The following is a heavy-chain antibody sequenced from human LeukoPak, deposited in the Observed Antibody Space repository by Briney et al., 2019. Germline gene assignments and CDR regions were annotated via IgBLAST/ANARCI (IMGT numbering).Heavy chain of an antibody. D-gene: IGHD4-17*01. CDR1: GYTFTSYA. CDR3: ARSDGDYGDYGPGY. Sequence: ASVKVSCKASGYTFTSYAMNWVRQAPGQGLEWMGWINTDTGNSTYAQGFTGRFVFSLDTSVSTAYLRTSSLKAEDTAVYYCARSDGDYGDYGPGYWGQGTLVTVSS. J-gene: IGHJ4*02. CDR2: INTDTGNS. V-gene: IGHV7-4-1*02.